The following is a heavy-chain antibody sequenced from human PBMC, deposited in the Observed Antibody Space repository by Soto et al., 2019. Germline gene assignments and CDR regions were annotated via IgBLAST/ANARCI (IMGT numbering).Heavy chain of an antibody. V-gene: IGHV1-18*01. CDR3: ARDTHSSSWYSGWFDP. J-gene: IGHJ5*02. D-gene: IGHD6-13*01. CDR1: GYTFTSYG. CDR2: ISAYNGNT. Sequence: ASVKLYCKASGYTFTSYGISLVRQAPGQGLEWMGWISAYNGNTNYAQKLQGRVTMTTDISTSTAYMELRSLRSDDTAVYYCARDTHSSSWYSGWFDPWGQGTLVTVSS.